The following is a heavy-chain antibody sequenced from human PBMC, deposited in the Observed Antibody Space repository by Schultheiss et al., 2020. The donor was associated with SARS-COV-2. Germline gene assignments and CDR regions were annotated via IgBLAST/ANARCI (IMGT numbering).Heavy chain of an antibody. D-gene: IGHD2-21*02. V-gene: IGHV4-30-4*08. J-gene: IGHJ4*02. CDR3: ARDRGVTGVDC. CDR2: IYYSGST. CDR1: GGSISSGGYY. Sequence: SETLSLTCTVSGGSISSGGYYWSWIRQHPGKGLEWIGYIYYSGSTYYNPSLKSRVTISVDTSKNQFSLKLSSVTAADAAVYYCARDRGVTGVDCWGQGTLVTVS.